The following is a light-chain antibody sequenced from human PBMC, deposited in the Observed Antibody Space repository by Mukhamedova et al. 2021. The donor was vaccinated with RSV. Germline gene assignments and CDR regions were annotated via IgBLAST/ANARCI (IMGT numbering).Light chain of an antibody. CDR1: QGISSY. CDR2: AAS. Sequence: GDRVTITCRASQGISSYLAWYQQKPGKAPKLLIYAASTLQSGVPSRFSDSGSGTDFTLTISCLQSEDFATYYCQQYYSYPRTFG. J-gene: IGKJ1*01. CDR3: QQYYSYPRT. V-gene: IGKV1-8*01.